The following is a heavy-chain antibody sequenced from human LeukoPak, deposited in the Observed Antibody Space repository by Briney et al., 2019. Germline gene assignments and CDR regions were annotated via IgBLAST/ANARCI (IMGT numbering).Heavy chain of an antibody. Sequence: PSETLSLTCAVCGGSFSCYYWSWIRQPPGKGLEWIGEINHSRSTNYNPSLKSRITILVDTSKDQFSLKLSSVTAADTAVYYCARHILLPAAKRGRVDWFDSWGQGTLVTVSS. CDR1: GGSFSCYY. CDR3: ARHILLPAAKRGRVDWFDS. V-gene: IGHV4-34*01. J-gene: IGHJ5*01. CDR2: INHSRST. D-gene: IGHD2-2*01.